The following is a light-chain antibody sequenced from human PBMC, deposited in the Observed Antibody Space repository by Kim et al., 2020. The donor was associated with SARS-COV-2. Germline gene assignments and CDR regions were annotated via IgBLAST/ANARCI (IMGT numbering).Light chain of an antibody. J-gene: IGLJ2*01. CDR2: DVS. V-gene: IGLV2-14*01. CDR1: SSDVGGYNY. CDR3: SSYRSSSTGV. Sequence: QSALTQPASVSGSPGQSITISCTGTSSDVGGYNYVSWYQQHPDKAPKLMIYDVSKRPSGVSNRFSGSKSGNTASLTISGLQAEDEADYYCSSYRSSSTGVFGGGTQLTVL.